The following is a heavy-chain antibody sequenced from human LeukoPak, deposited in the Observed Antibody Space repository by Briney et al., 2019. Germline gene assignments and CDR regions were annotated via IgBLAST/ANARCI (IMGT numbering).Heavy chain of an antibody. J-gene: IGHJ3*02. CDR1: GYTFTSYY. V-gene: IGHV1-46*01. D-gene: IGHD6-25*01. CDR3: ARDRGYPRDDAFDI. CDR2: INPSVGRS. Sequence: GASVKVSCKASGYTFTSYYMHWVRQAPGQGLEWMGIINPSVGRSSYAQTFQGRLTMASDTSATTVYMELSSLRSEDTAVYYCARDRGYPRDDAFDIWGQGTMVTVSS.